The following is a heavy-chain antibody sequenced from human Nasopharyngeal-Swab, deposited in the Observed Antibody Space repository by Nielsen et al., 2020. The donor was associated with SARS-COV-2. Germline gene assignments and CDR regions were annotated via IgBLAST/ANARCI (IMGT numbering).Heavy chain of an antibody. CDR2: ISSSDSTT. CDR3: ARADRSGWFFSD. J-gene: IGHJ4*02. V-gene: IGHV3-48*03. Sequence: VRQAPGKGLEWVSYISSSDSTTYYADSVKGRFTISRDNAKNSLYLQMNSLRVEDTGVYYCARADRSGWFFSDWGRGTLVTVSS. D-gene: IGHD6-19*01.